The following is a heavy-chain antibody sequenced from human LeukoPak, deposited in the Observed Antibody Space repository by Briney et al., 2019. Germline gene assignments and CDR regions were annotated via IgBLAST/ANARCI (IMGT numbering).Heavy chain of an antibody. D-gene: IGHD1-26*01. Sequence: GSLRLSCAASGFTFSSYSMNWVRQAPGKGLEWVGRIKSKTDGGTTDYAAPVKGRFTISRDDSKNTLYLQMNSLKTEDTAVYYCTTDYTVGATRFDYWGQGTLVTVSS. CDR3: TTDYTVGATRFDY. CDR2: IKSKTDGGTT. V-gene: IGHV3-15*01. CDR1: GFTFSSYS. J-gene: IGHJ4*02.